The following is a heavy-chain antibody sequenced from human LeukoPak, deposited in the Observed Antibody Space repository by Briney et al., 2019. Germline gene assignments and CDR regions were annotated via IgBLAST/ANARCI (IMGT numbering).Heavy chain of an antibody. CDR2: INHSGST. CDR3: ARSLYRSNTGTNPQFHY. D-gene: IGHD1-7*01. V-gene: IGHV4-34*01. Sequence: SETLSLTCAVYGGSFSGYYWSWIRQPPGKGLEWIGEINHSGSTNYNPSLKSRVTISVDTSKNQFSLKLSSVTAADTAVYYCARSLYRSNTGTNPQFHYWGQGTLVTVSS. J-gene: IGHJ4*02. CDR1: GGSFSGYY.